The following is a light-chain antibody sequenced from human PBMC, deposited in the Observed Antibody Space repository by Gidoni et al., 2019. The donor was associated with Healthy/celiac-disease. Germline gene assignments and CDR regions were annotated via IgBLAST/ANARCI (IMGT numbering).Light chain of an antibody. CDR2: WAS. V-gene: IGKV4-1*01. CDR1: QSVLYSSNNKNY. Sequence: DIVMTQSPESLAVSLGERATINCKSSQSVLYSSNNKNYLAWYQQKPGQPPKLLIYWASTRESGVPDRFSGSGSGTDFTLTISSLPAEDVAVYYCQQYYSTPTFGQGTRLEIK. J-gene: IGKJ5*01. CDR3: QQYYSTPT.